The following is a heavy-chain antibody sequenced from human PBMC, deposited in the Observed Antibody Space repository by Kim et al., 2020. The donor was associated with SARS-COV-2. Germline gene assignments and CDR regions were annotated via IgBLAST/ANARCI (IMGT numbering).Heavy chain of an antibody. J-gene: IGHJ4*02. V-gene: IGHV3-7*01. Sequence: GGSLRLSCAASGFIFSDYWMTWVRQAPGKGLEWVANINEDGNDKYYVDSVKGRFSISRDNAKNSLYLQMNSLRAEDTAVYYCARDTYRFFDNWGQGTLVTV. CDR2: INEDGNDK. CDR3: ARDTYRFFDN. CDR1: GFIFSDYW. D-gene: IGHD1-26*01.